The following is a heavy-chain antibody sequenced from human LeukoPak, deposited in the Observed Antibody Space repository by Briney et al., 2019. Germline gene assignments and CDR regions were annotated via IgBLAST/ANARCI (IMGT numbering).Heavy chain of an antibody. D-gene: IGHD1-26*01. J-gene: IGHJ5*01. CDR2: IYVSGRT. V-gene: IGHV4-4*07. Sequence: PSETLSLTCAVSGDSMTNYCWSWIRQPAGQGLEWIGHIYVSGRTNYNPSFKSRVSMSIDTSKKQFSLNLTSVSAADTAVYFCARDRWELTPAKGWFDSWGQGTLVTVSS. CDR3: ARDRWELTPAKGWFDS. CDR1: GDSMTNYC.